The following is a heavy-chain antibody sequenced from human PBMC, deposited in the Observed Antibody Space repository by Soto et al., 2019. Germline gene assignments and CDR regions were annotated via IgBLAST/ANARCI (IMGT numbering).Heavy chain of an antibody. CDR2: INAGNGNT. D-gene: IGHD4-17*01. V-gene: IGHV1-3*01. Sequence: QVQLVQSGAEVKKPGASVKVSCKASGYTFTSYAMHWVRQAPGQRLEWMGWINAGNGNTKYSQKFQGRVTITRDTSASTAYMERSSLRSEDTAVYYCASPGDYHTGTFDYWGQGTLVTVSS. CDR1: GYTFTSYA. CDR3: ASPGDYHTGTFDY. J-gene: IGHJ4*02.